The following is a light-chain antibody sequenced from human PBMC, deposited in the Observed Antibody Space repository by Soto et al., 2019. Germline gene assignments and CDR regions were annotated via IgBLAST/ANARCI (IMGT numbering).Light chain of an antibody. CDR1: QSISSW. J-gene: IGKJ4*01. CDR3: QQYKSYSLT. CDR2: KAS. Sequence: DIQMTQSPSTLSASVGDRVTITCRASQSISSWSAWYQQKPGKAPKLLIYKASSLESGVPSRFSGSGSGTEFTLAISSLQAGDFETYYCQQYKSYSLTFGGGTKVDIK. V-gene: IGKV1-5*03.